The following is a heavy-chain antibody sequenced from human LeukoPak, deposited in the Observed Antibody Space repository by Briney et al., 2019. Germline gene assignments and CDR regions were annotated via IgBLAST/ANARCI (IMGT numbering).Heavy chain of an antibody. J-gene: IGHJ3*02. Sequence: PGGSLRLSCAASGFTFSSYSMNWVRQAPGKGLEWVSSISSSSSYIYYADSVKGRFTISRDNAKNSLYLQMNSLRAEDTAVYYCASGIDSAADGAFDIWGQGAMVTVSS. CDR2: ISSSSSYI. D-gene: IGHD6-25*01. CDR3: ASGIDSAADGAFDI. CDR1: GFTFSSYS. V-gene: IGHV3-21*01.